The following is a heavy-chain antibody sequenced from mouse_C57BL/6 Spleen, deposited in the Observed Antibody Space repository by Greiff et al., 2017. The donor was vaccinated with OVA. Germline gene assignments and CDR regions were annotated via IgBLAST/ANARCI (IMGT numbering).Heavy chain of an antibody. CDR2: ISYDGSN. CDR1: GYSITSGYY. CDR3: ARATAMDY. J-gene: IGHJ4*01. V-gene: IGHV3-6*01. Sequence: VQLQQSGPGLVKPSQSLSLTCSVTGYSITSGYYWNWIRQFPGNKLEWMGYISYDGSNNYNPSLKNRISITRDTSKNQFFLKLNSVTTEDTATYYCARATAMDYWGQGTSVTVSS.